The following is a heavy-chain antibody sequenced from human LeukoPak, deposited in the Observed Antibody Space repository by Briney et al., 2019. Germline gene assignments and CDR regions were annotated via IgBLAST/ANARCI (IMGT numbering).Heavy chain of an antibody. Sequence: GRSLRLSCAASGVIFSSYAMSWVRHAPEKGLEWVSAITGSGSTTYYADSVKGRFTISRDNSKNTLYLQMNSLRADDTARYYCAKTRGLVAAASDYGGQGTLVTVTA. CDR3: AKTRGLVAAASDY. CDR2: ITGSGSTT. D-gene: IGHD6-13*01. J-gene: IGHJ4*02. CDR1: GVIFSSYA. V-gene: IGHV3-23*01.